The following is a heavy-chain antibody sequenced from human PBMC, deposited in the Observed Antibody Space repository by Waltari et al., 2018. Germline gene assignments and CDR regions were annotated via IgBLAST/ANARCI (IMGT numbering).Heavy chain of an antibody. Sequence: LRLSCAASGFTFSSYSMNWVRQAPGKGLEWVSYISSSSSTIYYADSVKGRFTISRDNAKNSLYLQMNSLRAEDTAVYYCAREAAYDFWSGPTWFDPWGQGTLVTVSS. CDR1: GFTFSSYS. D-gene: IGHD3-3*01. CDR2: ISSSSSTI. J-gene: IGHJ5*02. V-gene: IGHV3-48*01. CDR3: AREAAYDFWSGPTWFDP.